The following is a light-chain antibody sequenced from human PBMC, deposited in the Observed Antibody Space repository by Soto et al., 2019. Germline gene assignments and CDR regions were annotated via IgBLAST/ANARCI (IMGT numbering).Light chain of an antibody. CDR1: QSVSNNY. CDR2: GAS. CDR3: QQYGSSGT. J-gene: IGKJ1*01. Sequence: EIVLTQSPGTLSLSPGERATLSCRASQSVSNNYLAWYQQKPGQAPRLLIYGASNRATGIPDRFSGSESGTYFTLTISRLEPEDGAMYYCQQYGSSGTFGQWAKVDIK. V-gene: IGKV3-20*01.